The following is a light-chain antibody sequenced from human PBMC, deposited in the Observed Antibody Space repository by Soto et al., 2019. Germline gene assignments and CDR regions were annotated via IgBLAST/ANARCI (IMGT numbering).Light chain of an antibody. V-gene: IGLV3-21*04. CDR3: QVWDRSSDVAV. Sequence: SYELTQPPSVSVAPGQTARITCGGDNIGSKSVHWYLQKPGQAPVLVIYYNSDRPSGIPERFSGSNSGNTATLTISRVEAGDEADYYCQVWDRSSDVAVFGGGTKLTVL. CDR2: YNS. CDR1: NIGSKS. J-gene: IGLJ3*02.